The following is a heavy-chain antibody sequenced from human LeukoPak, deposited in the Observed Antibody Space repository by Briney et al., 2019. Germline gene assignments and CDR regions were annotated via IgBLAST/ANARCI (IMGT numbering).Heavy chain of an antibody. CDR2: IYYSGST. V-gene: IGHV4-39*01. D-gene: IGHD1-14*01. CDR1: GGSISSSDYY. J-gene: IGHJ4*02. Sequence: SETLSLTCTVSGGSISSSDYYWGWIRQSPGKGLEWIGCIYYSGSTYYNPSLKSRITISGDTSKNQFSLKLSSVTAADTAVYFCARAQTNRRFDYWGQGTLVTDSS. CDR3: ARAQTNRRFDY.